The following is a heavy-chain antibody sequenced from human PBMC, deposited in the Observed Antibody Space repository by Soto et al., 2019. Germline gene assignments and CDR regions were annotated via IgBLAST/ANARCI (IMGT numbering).Heavy chain of an antibody. CDR3: ARDLGQGFGLDYYYYYGMDV. J-gene: IGHJ6*02. D-gene: IGHD3-3*01. CDR2: ISYDGSNK. Sequence: QVQLVESGGGVVQPGRSLRLSCAASGFTFSSYAMHWVRQAPGKGLEWVAVISYDGSNKYYADSVKGRFTISRDNYKNTLDLQMNSLRAEDTAVYYCARDLGQGFGLDYYYYYGMDVWGQGTTVTVSS. CDR1: GFTFSSYA. V-gene: IGHV3-30-3*01.